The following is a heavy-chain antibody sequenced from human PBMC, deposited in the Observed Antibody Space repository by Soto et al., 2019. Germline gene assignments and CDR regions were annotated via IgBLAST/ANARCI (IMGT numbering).Heavy chain of an antibody. Sequence: SETLSLTCTVSGGSISSYYWSWIRQPAGKGLEWIGRIYTSGSTNYNPSLKSRVTMSVDTSKNQFSLKLSSVTAADTAVYYCARDLVVATTFDHPSYGTDVWGQGPTVTV. D-gene: IGHD1-26*01. J-gene: IGHJ6*02. CDR1: GGSISSYY. V-gene: IGHV4-4*07. CDR2: IYTSGST. CDR3: ARDLVVATTFDHPSYGTDV.